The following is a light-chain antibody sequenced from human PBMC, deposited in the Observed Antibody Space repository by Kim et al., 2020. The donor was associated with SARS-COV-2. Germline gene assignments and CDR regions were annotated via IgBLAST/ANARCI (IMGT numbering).Light chain of an antibody. CDR1: QSVGSQ. CDR2: DAS. J-gene: IGKJ1*01. CDR3: QQRDSWPRT. V-gene: IGKV3-11*01. Sequence: EIVLTQSPASLSLSPGERVTLSCRASQSVGSQLAWYQHKSGQAPRLLIYDASNRATGIPARFSGSGSGTDFTLTISSLQPEDFAVYYCQQRDSWPRTFGQGTKVEIK.